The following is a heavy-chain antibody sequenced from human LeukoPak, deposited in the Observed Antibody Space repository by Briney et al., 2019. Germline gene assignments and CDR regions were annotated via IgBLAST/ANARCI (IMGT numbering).Heavy chain of an antibody. D-gene: IGHD6-13*01. V-gene: IGHV3-30*04. CDR1: GFTFSSYA. CDR2: ISYDGSNK. J-gene: IGHJ4*02. Sequence: GGSLRLSCAASGFTFSSYAMHWVRQAPGKGLEWVAVISYDGSNKYYADSVKGRFTISRDNSKNTLYLQMNSLRAEDTAVYYCAKVRQLVFFFFDYWGQGTLVTVSS. CDR3: AKVRQLVFFFFDY.